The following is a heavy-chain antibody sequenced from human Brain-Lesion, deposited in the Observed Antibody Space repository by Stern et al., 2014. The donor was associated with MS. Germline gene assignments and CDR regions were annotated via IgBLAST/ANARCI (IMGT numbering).Heavy chain of an antibody. J-gene: IGHJ6*02. CDR3: ARVYNSIYGIVTQRGSGMDV. CDR2: ITEDGTEK. V-gene: IGHV3-7*01. D-gene: IGHD5-24*01. Sequence: EVQLVESGGGLVQPGGSLTLSCTAAGFTFGNYWMTWVRQAPGKGLEWVANITEDGTEKNYVDSVKGRFTLSRDNARNSLYLQMNSLRVEDTALYYCARVYNSIYGIVTQRGSGMDVWGQGTTVIVSS. CDR1: GFTFGNYW.